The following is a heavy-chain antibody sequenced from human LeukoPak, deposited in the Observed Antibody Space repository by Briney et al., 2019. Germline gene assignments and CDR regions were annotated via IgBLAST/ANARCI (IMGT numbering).Heavy chain of an antibody. CDR2: IYYSGST. D-gene: IGHD3-16*01. CDR1: GGSISSYY. J-gene: IGHJ6*03. CDR3: ARGRWGGGYYYYYMDV. V-gene: IGHV4-59*01. Sequence: SETLSLTCTVSGGSISSYYWSWIRQPPGKGLEWIGYIYYSGSTNYNPSLKSRVTISVDTSKNQFSLKLSSVTAADAAVYYCARGRWGGGYYYYYMDVWGKGTTVTISS.